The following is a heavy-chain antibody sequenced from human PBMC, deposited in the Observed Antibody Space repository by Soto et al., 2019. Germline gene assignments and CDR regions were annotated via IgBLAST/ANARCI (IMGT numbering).Heavy chain of an antibody. CDR1: GGSFSGYY. CDR3: ARDRYNWNYRPAKNWFDP. D-gene: IGHD1-7*01. CDR2: INHSGST. Sequence: PSETLSLTCAVYGGSFSGYYWSWIRQPPGKGLEWIGEINHSGSTNYNPSLKSRVTISVDTSKNQFSLKLSSVTAADTAVYYCARDRYNWNYRPAKNWFDPWGQGTLVTSPQ. J-gene: IGHJ5*02. V-gene: IGHV4-34*01.